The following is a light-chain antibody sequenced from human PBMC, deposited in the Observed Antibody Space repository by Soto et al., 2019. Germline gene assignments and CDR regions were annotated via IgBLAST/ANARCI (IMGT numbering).Light chain of an antibody. J-gene: IGKJ5*01. CDR3: QQYNQWPIT. CDR2: YSS. V-gene: IGKV3-15*01. Sequence: EVVLTQSPATLPVSPGERAMVSCRASETVNSLLAWYQQKPGQAPRLLIYYSSTRAPDTPARISGSGSGTEFALTIGSLQSEDSAVYYCQQYNQWPITFGQGTRLEI. CDR1: ETVNSL.